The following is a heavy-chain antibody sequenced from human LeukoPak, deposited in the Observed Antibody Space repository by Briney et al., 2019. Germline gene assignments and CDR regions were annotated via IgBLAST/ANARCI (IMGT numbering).Heavy chain of an antibody. Sequence: GASVKVSCKASGYTFTGYYMHWVRQAPGQGLEWMGWINPNSGGTNYAQKFQGRVTMTRDTSISTAYMELSRLRSDDTAVYYCARDYGHYGSGSYPDNWFDPWGQGTLVTVSS. D-gene: IGHD3-10*01. CDR1: GYTFTGYY. CDR3: ARDYGHYGSGSYPDNWFDP. CDR2: INPNSGGT. V-gene: IGHV1-2*02. J-gene: IGHJ5*02.